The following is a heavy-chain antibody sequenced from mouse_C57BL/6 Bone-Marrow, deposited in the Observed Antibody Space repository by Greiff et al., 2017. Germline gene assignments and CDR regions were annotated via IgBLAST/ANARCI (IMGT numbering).Heavy chain of an antibody. CDR2: IYPGDGDT. CDR1: GYAFSSSW. V-gene: IGHV1-82*01. Sequence: QVQLQQSGPELVKPGASVKISCKASGYAFSSSWMNWVKQRPGKGLEWIGRIYPGDGDTNYNGKFKGKATLTADKSSSTAYMQLRSLTSEDSAVYFCARPGDYWGQGTTLTVSS. J-gene: IGHJ2*01. CDR3: ARPGDY.